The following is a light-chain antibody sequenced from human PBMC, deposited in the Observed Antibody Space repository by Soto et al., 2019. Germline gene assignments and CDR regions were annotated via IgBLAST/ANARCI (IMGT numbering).Light chain of an antibody. CDR2: DVS. V-gene: IGLV2-14*01. J-gene: IGLJ1*01. Sequence: QSALTQPASVSGSPGQSITISCTGTSNDVGGYNYVSWYQQHPGKAPKLMIYDVSNRPSGVSNRFSGSKSGNTASLTISGLQAEDDADYYCSSYTSSSTPYVFGTGTKLTVL. CDR1: SNDVGGYNY. CDR3: SSYTSSSTPYV.